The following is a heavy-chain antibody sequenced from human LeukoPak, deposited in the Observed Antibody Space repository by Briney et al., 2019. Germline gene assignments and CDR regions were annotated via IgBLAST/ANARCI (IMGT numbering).Heavy chain of an antibody. Sequence: SETLSLTCTVSGGSISSGDYYWSWIRQPPGKGLEWIGYIYYSGSTYYNPSLKSRVTISVDTSKNQFSLKLSSVTAADTAVYYCARHALRRAARQAAFDIWGQGTMVTVSS. J-gene: IGHJ3*02. V-gene: IGHV4-30-4*08. CDR1: GGSISSGDYY. CDR3: ARHALRRAARQAAFDI. CDR2: IYYSGST. D-gene: IGHD6-6*01.